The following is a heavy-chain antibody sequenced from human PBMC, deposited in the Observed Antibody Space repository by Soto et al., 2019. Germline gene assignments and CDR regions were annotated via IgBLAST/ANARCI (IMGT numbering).Heavy chain of an antibody. CDR3: ARLGRQQLVRRNWFDL. Sequence: LSLTCAVYGGSFSSYYWSWIRQPPGKGLEWIGEITHSGSTNYNPSLKSRVTISVDTSKNQFSLKLSSVTAADTAVYYCARLGRQQLVRRNWFDLWGQGTLVTVSS. CDR2: ITHSGST. D-gene: IGHD6-13*01. CDR1: GGSFSSYY. V-gene: IGHV4-34*01. J-gene: IGHJ5*02.